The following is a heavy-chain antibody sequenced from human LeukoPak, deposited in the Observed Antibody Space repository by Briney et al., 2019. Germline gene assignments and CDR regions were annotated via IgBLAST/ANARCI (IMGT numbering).Heavy chain of an antibody. CDR1: GYTFTGYY. D-gene: IGHD4-17*01. CDR3: ATSLTTVPLNWFDP. CDR2: IIPIFGTA. V-gene: IGHV1-69*13. Sequence: ASVKVSCKASGYTFTGYYMHWVRQAPGQGLEWMGGIIPIFGTANYAQKFQGRVTITADESTSTAYMELSSLRSEDTAVYYCATSLTTVPLNWFDPWGQGTLVTASS. J-gene: IGHJ5*02.